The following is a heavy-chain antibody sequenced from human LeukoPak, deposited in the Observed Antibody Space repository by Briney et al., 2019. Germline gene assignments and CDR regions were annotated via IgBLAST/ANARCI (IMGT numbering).Heavy chain of an antibody. CDR2: ISYDGSNK. J-gene: IGHJ4*02. V-gene: IGHV3-30*18. Sequence: GGSLRLSCAASGFTFSSYGMHWVRQAPGKGLEWVAVISYDGSNKYYAASVKGRFTISRDNSKNTLYLQMNSLRAEDTAVYYCAKDGGRTTPTVFDYWGQGTLVTVSS. CDR1: GFTFSSYG. D-gene: IGHD1-26*01. CDR3: AKDGGRTTPTVFDY.